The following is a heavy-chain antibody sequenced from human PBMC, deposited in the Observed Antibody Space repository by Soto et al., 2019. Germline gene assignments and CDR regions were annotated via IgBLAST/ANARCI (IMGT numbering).Heavy chain of an antibody. CDR2: IDPSDSYT. CDR1: GYSFTSYW. V-gene: IGHV5-10-1*01. D-gene: IGHD3-3*01. CDR3: ARQFGVVTHYYFDY. Sequence: PGESLKISCKGPGYSFTSYWISWVRQMPGKGLEWMGRIDPSDSYTNYSPSFQGHVTISADKSISTAYLQWSSLKASDTAMYYCARQFGVVTHYYFDYWGQGTLVTVSS. J-gene: IGHJ4*02.